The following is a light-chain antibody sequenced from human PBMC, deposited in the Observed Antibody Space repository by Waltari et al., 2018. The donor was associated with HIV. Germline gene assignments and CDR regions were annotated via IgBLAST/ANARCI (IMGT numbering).Light chain of an antibody. CDR2: GAS. CDR3: QQYGSSPYT. Sequence: ELVLTQSPGTLSLSLGDRATLSCRASQSVTGAFLAWYQQKRGQAPRLLIYGASSRATGIPDRFSGGGSGTDFTLTISRLEPEDFAVYYCQQYGSSPYTFGQGTKLEIK. CDR1: QSVTGAF. J-gene: IGKJ2*01. V-gene: IGKV3-20*01.